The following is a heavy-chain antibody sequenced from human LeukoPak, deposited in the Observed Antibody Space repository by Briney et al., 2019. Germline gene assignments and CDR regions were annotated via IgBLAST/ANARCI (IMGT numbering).Heavy chain of an antibody. D-gene: IGHD3-10*01. V-gene: IGHV3-30-3*01. J-gene: IGHJ4*02. CDR2: ISYDGSNK. CDR1: GFTFSSYA. CDR3: ARGAWFGEGSDGDY. Sequence: PGGSLRLSCAASGFTFSSYAMHWVRQAPGKGLEWVAVISYDGSNKYYADSVKGRFTISRDNSKNTLYLQMNSLRAEDTAVYYCARGAWFGEGSDGDYWGQGTLVTVSS.